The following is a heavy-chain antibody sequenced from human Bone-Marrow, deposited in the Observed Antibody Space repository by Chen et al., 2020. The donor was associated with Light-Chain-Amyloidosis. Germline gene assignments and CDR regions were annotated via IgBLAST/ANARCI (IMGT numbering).Heavy chain of an antibody. CDR3: ARRRDGCNFDY. Sequence: EVQLEQSGPEVKKPGESLKISCKGSGYTFPNYWIGWVRQMPGKGLEWMGVIYPDDSDARYSPSFEGQVTISADKSITTAYLQWRSLKASDTAMYYCARRRDGCNFDYWGQGTLVTVSS. CDR1: GYTFPNYW. CDR2: IYPDDSDA. V-gene: IGHV5-51*01. D-gene: IGHD6-19*01. J-gene: IGHJ4*02.